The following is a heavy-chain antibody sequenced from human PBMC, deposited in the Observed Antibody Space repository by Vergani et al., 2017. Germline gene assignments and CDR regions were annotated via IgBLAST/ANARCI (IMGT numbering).Heavy chain of an antibody. Sequence: QVQLVESGGGLFKPGGSLRLSCAASGFNFSDYYMNWIRQPPGKGLEWVSYISGSSSYTNYADSVKGRFTISRDKAKNSLYLQMNSLRAEDTAVYYCARDVRYYYAMDVWGQGTTVTVSS. V-gene: IGHV3-11*06. CDR3: ARDVRYYYAMDV. CDR1: GFNFSDYY. CDR2: ISGSSSYT. J-gene: IGHJ6*02.